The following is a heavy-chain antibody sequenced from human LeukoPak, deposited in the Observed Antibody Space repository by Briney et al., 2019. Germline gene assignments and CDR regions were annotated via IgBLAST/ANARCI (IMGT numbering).Heavy chain of an antibody. J-gene: IGHJ2*01. Sequence: GGSLRLSCAASGFTFSSYWMSWVRQAPGKGLEWVANIKQDGSEKYYVDSVKGRFTISRDNAKNSLYLQMNSLRAEDTAVYYCARPQNSYDSSGYYEFYWYFDLWGRGTLVTVSS. CDR1: GFTFSSYW. CDR3: ARPQNSYDSSGYYEFYWYFDL. V-gene: IGHV3-7*01. D-gene: IGHD3-22*01. CDR2: IKQDGSEK.